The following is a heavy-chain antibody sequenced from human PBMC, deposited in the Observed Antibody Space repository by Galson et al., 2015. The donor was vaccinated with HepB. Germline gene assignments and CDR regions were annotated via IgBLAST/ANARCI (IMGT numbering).Heavy chain of an antibody. Sequence: PLRLSCAASGFTFSSYGMHWVRQAPGKGLEWVAVISYDGSHKYYADSVKGRFTISRDNSMNTLYLQMNSLRAEDTALYYCAKEVNTVATDYGMDVWGQGTTVTVSS. J-gene: IGHJ6*02. V-gene: IGHV3-30*18. D-gene: IGHD4-17*01. CDR3: AKEVNTVATDYGMDV. CDR2: ISYDGSHK. CDR1: GFTFSSYG.